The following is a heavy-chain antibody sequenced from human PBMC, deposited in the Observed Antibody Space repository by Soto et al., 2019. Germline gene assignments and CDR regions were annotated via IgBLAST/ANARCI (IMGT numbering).Heavy chain of an antibody. CDR2: IYYRGNT. Sequence: SETLSLTCSVSGDSINSDNYYWGWIRQPPGKGLEWIGSIYYRGNTYYNPSLKTRVTISLDKSKSQFSLKLNSVTAADSAVYFCARLEGLATISYYFDYRGQGTLVTVSS. D-gene: IGHD3-9*01. CDR3: ARLEGLATISYYFDY. V-gene: IGHV4-39*01. J-gene: IGHJ4*02. CDR1: GDSINSDNYY.